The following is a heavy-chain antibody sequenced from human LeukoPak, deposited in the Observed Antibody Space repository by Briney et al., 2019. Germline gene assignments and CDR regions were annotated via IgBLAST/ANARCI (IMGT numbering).Heavy chain of an antibody. Sequence: PSETLSLTCAVYGGSFSGYYWSWIRQPPGKGLEWIGEINHSGSTNYNQSLKSRVTISVDTSKNQFSLKLSSVTAADNAVYYCARGRVVVVVAATRVWFDPWGQGTLVTVSS. D-gene: IGHD2-15*01. CDR2: INHSGST. CDR1: GGSFSGYY. CDR3: ARGRVVVVVAATRVWFDP. V-gene: IGHV4-34*01. J-gene: IGHJ5*02.